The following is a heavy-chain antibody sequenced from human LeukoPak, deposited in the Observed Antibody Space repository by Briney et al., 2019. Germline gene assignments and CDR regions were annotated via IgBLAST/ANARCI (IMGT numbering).Heavy chain of an antibody. CDR3: ARRGQYYYYYMDV. V-gene: IGHV3-9*01. J-gene: IGHJ6*03. CDR1: GFTFDDYA. CDR2: IRWNSGSI. Sequence: GGSLRLSCAASGFTFDDYAMHWVRQAPGKGLEWVSGIRWNSGSIGYADSVKGRFTISRDNAKNSLYLQMNSLRAEDTALYYCARRGQYYYYYMDVWGKGTTVTVSS.